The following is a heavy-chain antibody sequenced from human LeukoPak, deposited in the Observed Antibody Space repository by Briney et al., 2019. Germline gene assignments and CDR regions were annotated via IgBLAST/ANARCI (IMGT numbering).Heavy chain of an antibody. D-gene: IGHD3-3*01. CDR2: ISSSSSYI. J-gene: IGHJ6*03. Sequence: GSLRLSCAASGFTFSSYSMNWVRQAPGKGLEWVSSISSSSSYIYYADSVKGRFTISRDNAKNSLYLQMNSLRAEDTAVYYCARDVTIFGVLSRYMDVWGKGTTVTVSS. CDR1: GFTFSSYS. CDR3: ARDVTIFGVLSRYMDV. V-gene: IGHV3-21*01.